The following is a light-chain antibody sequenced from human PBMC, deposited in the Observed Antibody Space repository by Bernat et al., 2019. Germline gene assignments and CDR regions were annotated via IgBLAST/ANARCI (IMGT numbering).Light chain of an antibody. J-gene: IGKJ1*01. Sequence: EIVLTQSPATLSLSPGERATLSCSASQSVSSYLAWYQQKPGQAPRLLIYDASNRATGIPARFSGSGSGTDFTLTISSLEPEDFAVYYCQQRSNWPPWTFGQGTKVESK. CDR1: QSVSSY. CDR2: DAS. V-gene: IGKV3-11*01. CDR3: QQRSNWPPWT.